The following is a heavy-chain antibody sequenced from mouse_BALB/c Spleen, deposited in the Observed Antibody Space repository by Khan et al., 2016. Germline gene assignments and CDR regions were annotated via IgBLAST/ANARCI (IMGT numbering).Heavy chain of an antibody. Sequence: EVELVESGGGSVQPGGSLKLSCAASGFSFSTYGMCWVRQTPDKRLELVATINSNGGSTYYPDSVKGRFTISRDNAKNTLYLQMSSLKSEDTAMYYCARDGGAMDYWGQGTSVTVSS. V-gene: IGHV5-6-3*01. CDR2: INSNGGST. J-gene: IGHJ4*01. CDR1: GFSFSTYG. CDR3: ARDGGAMDY.